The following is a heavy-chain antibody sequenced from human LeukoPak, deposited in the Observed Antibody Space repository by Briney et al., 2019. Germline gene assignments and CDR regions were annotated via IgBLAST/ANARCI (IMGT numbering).Heavy chain of an antibody. CDR2: INPNSGGT. CDR3: ARISPASAGY. V-gene: IGHV1-2*02. J-gene: IGHJ4*02. CDR1: GYTFTGYY. Sequence: EASVKVSCKASGYTFTGYYMHWVRQAPGQGLEWMGWINPNSGGTNYAQKFQGRVTMTRDTSISTAYMELSRLRSDDTAVYYCARISPASAGYWGQGTLVTVSS.